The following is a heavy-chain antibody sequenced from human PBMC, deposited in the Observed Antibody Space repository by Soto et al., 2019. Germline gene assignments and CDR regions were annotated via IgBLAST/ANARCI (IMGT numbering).Heavy chain of an antibody. V-gene: IGHV4-38-2*02. CDR1: GFSITSGYY. CDR3: ARDTGTGIDYFDS. Sequence: PXETLSLTCAASGFSITSGYYWCWLQQPPGKGLEWIGSIFQSGSSYYNPSLKSRVTISVDTSKNQFSLKLNSVTAADTAVYYCARDTGTGIDYFDSWGQGTLVTAP. CDR2: IFQSGSS. J-gene: IGHJ4*02. D-gene: IGHD1-7*01.